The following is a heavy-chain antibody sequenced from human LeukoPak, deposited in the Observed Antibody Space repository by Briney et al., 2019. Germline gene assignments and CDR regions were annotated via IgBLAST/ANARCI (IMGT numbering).Heavy chain of an antibody. V-gene: IGHV1-8*01. Sequence: ASVKVSCKASGYTFTSYDINWVRQATGQGLEWMGWMNPNSGNTGYAQKFQGRVTMTRNTSISTAYMELSGLRSEDTAVYYCARRITMVRGPRRGFDYWGQGTLVTVSS. CDR3: ARRITMVRGPRRGFDY. D-gene: IGHD3-10*01. CDR1: GYTFTSYD. CDR2: MNPNSGNT. J-gene: IGHJ4*02.